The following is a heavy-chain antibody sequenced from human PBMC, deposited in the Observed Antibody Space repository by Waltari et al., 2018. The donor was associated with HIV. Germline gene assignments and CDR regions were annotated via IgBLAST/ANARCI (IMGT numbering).Heavy chain of an antibody. CDR3: TSVFEL. V-gene: IGHV3-74*01. CDR1: GFTFTNYW. J-gene: IGHJ2*01. CDR2: IDSDWTGT. Sequence: EVQLVESGGGLVQPGGSLRLSCAASGFTFTNYWMHWVRQVPGKGLVWFARIDSDWTGTSYADSLKGRLTISRDNAKNTLHLQMNSLRLEDTSVYYCTSVFELWGRGTQVTVSS.